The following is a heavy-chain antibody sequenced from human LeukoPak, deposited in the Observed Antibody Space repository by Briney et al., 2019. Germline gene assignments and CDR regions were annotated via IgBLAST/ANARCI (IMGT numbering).Heavy chain of an antibody. J-gene: IGHJ3*02. Sequence: SETLSLTCTVSGGSISSSSYYWGWIRQPPGKGLEWIGSIYYSGSTYYNPSLKSRVTISVDTSKNQFSLKLSSVTAADTAVYYCARDGVGIAAADDAFDIWGQGTMVTVSS. CDR1: GGSISSSSYY. D-gene: IGHD6-13*01. CDR3: ARDGVGIAAADDAFDI. V-gene: IGHV4-39*02. CDR2: IYYSGST.